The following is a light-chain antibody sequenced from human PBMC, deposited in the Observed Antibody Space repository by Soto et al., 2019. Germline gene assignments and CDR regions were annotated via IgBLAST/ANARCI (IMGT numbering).Light chain of an antibody. CDR3: QPYVSSRLT. V-gene: IGKV3-20*01. J-gene: IGKJ4*01. CDR1: QSVSSSY. Sequence: MVSTQISEDRSLAAGGKTVDLCGPSQSVSSSYLAWYQQKPGQAPRLLIYGASSRATGIPDRFSGSGSGTDFTLTFRRLEPEDFAVYYCQPYVSSRLTFGGGTKVDI. CDR2: GAS.